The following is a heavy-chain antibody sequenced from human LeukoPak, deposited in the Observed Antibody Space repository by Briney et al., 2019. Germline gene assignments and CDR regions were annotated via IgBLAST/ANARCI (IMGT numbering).Heavy chain of an antibody. J-gene: IGHJ4*02. CDR3: AKVPSSGWSPFDY. V-gene: IGHV3-30*18. Sequence: PGGSLRLSCAASGFIFSNYGMHWVRQAPGKGLEWVAVISYDGSNKYYADSVKGRFTISRDNSKNTLYLQMNSLRAEDTAVYYCAKVPSSGWSPFDYWGQGTLVTVSS. CDR1: GFIFSNYG. D-gene: IGHD6-19*01. CDR2: ISYDGSNK.